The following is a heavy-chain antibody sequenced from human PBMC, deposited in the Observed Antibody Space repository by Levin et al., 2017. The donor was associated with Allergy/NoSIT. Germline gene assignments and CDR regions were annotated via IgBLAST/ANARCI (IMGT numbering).Heavy chain of an antibody. CDR1: GGSFSGYY. CDR3: ARGVKEGRVAATVGNWFDP. Sequence: SETLSLTCAVYGGSFSGYYWSWIRQPPGKGLEWIGEINHSGSTNYNPSLKSRVTISVDTSKNQFSLKLSSVTAADTAVYYCARGVKEGRVAATVGNWFDPWGQGTLVTVSS. CDR2: INHSGST. V-gene: IGHV4-34*01. J-gene: IGHJ5*02. D-gene: IGHD2-15*01.